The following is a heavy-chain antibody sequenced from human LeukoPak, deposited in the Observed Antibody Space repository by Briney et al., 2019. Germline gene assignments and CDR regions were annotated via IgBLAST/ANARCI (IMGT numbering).Heavy chain of an antibody. J-gene: IGHJ4*02. CDR3: ARGDRTDTYYYDSSGSRPFDY. D-gene: IGHD3-22*01. V-gene: IGHV4-34*01. CDR2: INHSGST. Sequence: SETLSLTCAVYGGSLSGYYWSWIRQPPGKGLEWIGEINHSGSTNYNPSLKSRVTISVDTSKNQFSLKLSSVTAADTAVYYCARGDRTDTYYYDSSGSRPFDYWGQGTLVTVSS. CDR1: GGSLSGYY.